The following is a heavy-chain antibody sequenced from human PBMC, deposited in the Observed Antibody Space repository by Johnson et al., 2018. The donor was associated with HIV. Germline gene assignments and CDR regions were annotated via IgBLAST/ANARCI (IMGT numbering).Heavy chain of an antibody. CDR1: GFTFSDYY. CDR2: ISSSGSTI. D-gene: IGHD2-8*02. J-gene: IGHJ3*02. Sequence: QVQLVESGGGLVKPGGSLRLSCAASGFTFSDYYMSWIRQAPGKGLEWVSYISSSGSTIYYADSVKGRFTISRDNSKNPLYLQMNSLRAEATAVYYCARDCPCGVFSDAFDIWGQGTMVTVSS. V-gene: IGHV3-11*04. CDR3: ARDCPCGVFSDAFDI.